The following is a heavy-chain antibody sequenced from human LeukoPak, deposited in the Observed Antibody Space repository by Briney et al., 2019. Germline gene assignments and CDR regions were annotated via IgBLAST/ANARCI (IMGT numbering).Heavy chain of an antibody. D-gene: IGHD2-15*01. CDR2: IYTSGST. CDR1: GYSISSGYY. V-gene: IGHV4-38-2*02. J-gene: IGHJ6*03. Sequence: PSETLSLTCTVSGYSISSGYYWGWIRQPPGKGLEWIGRIYTSGSTNYNPSLKSRVTMSVDTSKNQFSLKLSSVTAADTAVYYCARVRCSGGSCPYYYYYYYMDVWGKGTTVTVSS. CDR3: ARVRCSGGSCPYYYYYYYMDV.